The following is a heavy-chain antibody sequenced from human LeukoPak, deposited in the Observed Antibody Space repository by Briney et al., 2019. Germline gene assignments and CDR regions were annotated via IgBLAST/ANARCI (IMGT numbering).Heavy chain of an antibody. CDR3: ARDGSTSTAWGGPFDI. J-gene: IGHJ3*02. V-gene: IGHV3-30-3*01. D-gene: IGHD2-2*01. CDR2: ISYDGSNK. Sequence: GGSLRLSCAASGFTFSSYAMHWVRQAPGKGLEWVAVISYDGSNKYYADSVKGRFTISRDNAKSSLYLQTNSLRAEDTAVYYCARDGSTSTAWGGPFDIWGQGTMVTVSS. CDR1: GFTFSSYA.